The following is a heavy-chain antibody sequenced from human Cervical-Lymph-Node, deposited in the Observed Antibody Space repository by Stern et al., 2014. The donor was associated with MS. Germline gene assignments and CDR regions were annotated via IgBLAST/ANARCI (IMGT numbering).Heavy chain of an antibody. V-gene: IGHV1-8*01. CDR2: MNPNSGNT. Sequence: QLVQSGAEVKKPGASGKVSCKASGYTFTSYDITWVRQATGQGLEWMGWMNPNSGNTGYAQKFQGRVTMTRNTSISTAYMELSSLRSEDTAVYYCARGAYYYDSSGYYYVRYFDYWGQGTLVTVSS. D-gene: IGHD3-22*01. CDR1: GYTFTSYD. J-gene: IGHJ4*02. CDR3: ARGAYYYDSSGYYYVRYFDY.